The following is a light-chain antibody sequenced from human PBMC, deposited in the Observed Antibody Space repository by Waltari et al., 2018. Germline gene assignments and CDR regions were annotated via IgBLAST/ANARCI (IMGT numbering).Light chain of an antibody. CDR2: EVS. CDR1: QSLLDSEDGNTY. V-gene: IGKV2-40*01. J-gene: IGKJ1*01. CDR3: RQALEFPPT. Sequence: DIVMTQTPLSLPVTLGEPASISCRSSQSLLDSEDGNTYLEWYLQKPGQSPQLLIYEVSNRASGVPDRFSGSGSDTDFTLKISRVEAEDVGVYYCRQALEFPPTFGQGTKVEIK.